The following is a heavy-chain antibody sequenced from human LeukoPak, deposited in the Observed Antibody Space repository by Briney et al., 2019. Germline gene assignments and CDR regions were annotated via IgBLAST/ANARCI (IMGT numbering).Heavy chain of an antibody. CDR3: VKDRWVDH. D-gene: IGHD6-13*01. CDR1: GFIFSPYA. Sequence: GGSLRLSCSASGFIFSPYAMHWVRQAPGKGLEYVSSISSEGKTTYYADSVEGRFTISRDNSKNTLYLQMSSLRPEDTAVYYCVKDRWVDHWGQGTLVTVPS. J-gene: IGHJ4*02. CDR2: ISSEGKTT. V-gene: IGHV3-64D*06.